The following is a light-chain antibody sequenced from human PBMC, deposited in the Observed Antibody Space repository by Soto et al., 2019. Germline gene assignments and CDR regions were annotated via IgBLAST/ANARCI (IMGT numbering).Light chain of an antibody. CDR2: DIT. Sequence: QSVLTQPRSVSGSPGQSVTISCTGTSSDVGGYDYVSWYQHRPGTAPKHMIFDITMRPSGVPDRFSGSKSGNTASLTISGLQAEDDSDYFFCSYPSCTSFYFLGTWPKVTV. V-gene: IGLV2-11*01. CDR3: CSYPSCTSFYF. J-gene: IGLJ1*01. CDR1: SSDVGGYDY.